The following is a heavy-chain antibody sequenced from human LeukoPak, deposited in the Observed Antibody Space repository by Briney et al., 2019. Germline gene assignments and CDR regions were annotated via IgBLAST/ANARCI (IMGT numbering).Heavy chain of an antibody. CDR3: ATTLGYCGGGSCHN. V-gene: IGHV4-61*02. D-gene: IGHD2-15*01. J-gene: IGHJ4*02. CDR2: IYTSGST. CDR1: GGSISSGSYY. Sequence: PSETLSLTCTVSGGSISSGSYYWSWIRQPAGKGLEWIGRIYTSGSTNYNPSLKSRVTISVDTSKNQFSLKLSSVTAADTAVYYCATTLGYCGGGSCHNWGQGTLVTVSS.